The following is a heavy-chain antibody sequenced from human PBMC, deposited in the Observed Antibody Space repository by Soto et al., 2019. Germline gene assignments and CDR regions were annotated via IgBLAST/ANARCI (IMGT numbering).Heavy chain of an antibody. CDR2: LFESGRST. D-gene: IGHD4-17*01. J-gene: IGHJ4*02. Sequence: VGSLRLSCVSSVFTFSRYAMTWVRHSPGKWLEWVSTLFESGRSTYYADSVKGRFTISRDNSKNTLFLQMNSLRAEDTAIYFCAREISGTTVNTNFEYLGQGTLVIVSS. CDR1: VFTFSRYA. CDR3: AREISGTTVNTNFEY. V-gene: IGHV3-23*01.